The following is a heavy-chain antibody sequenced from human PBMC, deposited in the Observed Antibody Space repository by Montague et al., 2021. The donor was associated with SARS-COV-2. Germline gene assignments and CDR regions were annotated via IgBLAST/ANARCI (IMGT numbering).Heavy chain of an antibody. CDR2: IYYTGNT. CDR3: ARLKRYFDSSGSPSAFDL. CDR1: GGSITNNIDY. D-gene: IGHD3-22*01. Sequence: SETLSLTCTVSGGSITNNIDYWAWIRQPPGKGLEWIGSIYYTGNTXYNPSLKSRVTIPVVTSKNHFTLKLSSVTAAETAVYYCARLKRYFDSSGSPSAFDLWGQGTKVTVSS. V-gene: IGHV4-39*02. J-gene: IGHJ3*01.